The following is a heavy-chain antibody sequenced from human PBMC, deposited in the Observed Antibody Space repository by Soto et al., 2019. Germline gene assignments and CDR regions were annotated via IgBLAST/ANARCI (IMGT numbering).Heavy chain of an antibody. J-gene: IGHJ4*02. D-gene: IGHD5-18*01. CDR1: GGSISSYY. CDR2: IYYSGST. CDR3: ARGGYSYGVGFDY. V-gene: IGHV4-59*01. Sequence: SETLSLTCTVSGGSISSYYWSWIRQPPGKGLEWIGYIYYSGSTNYNPSLKSRVTISVDTSKNQFSLKLSSVTAAATAVYYCARGGYSYGVGFDYWGQGTLVTVSS.